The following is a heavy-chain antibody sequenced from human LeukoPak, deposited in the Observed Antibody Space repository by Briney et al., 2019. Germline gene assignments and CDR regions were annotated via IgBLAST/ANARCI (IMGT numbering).Heavy chain of an antibody. Sequence: SETPSLTCTVSGGSINSYYWSWIRQPPGKGLEWIGYISYSGSTNYNPSLKSRVTISVDTSKNQFPLKLSSVTAADTAVYYCARDGCGSSSCLDYWGQGTLVTVSS. J-gene: IGHJ4*02. CDR3: ARDGCGSSSCLDY. V-gene: IGHV4-59*01. CDR1: GGSINSYY. D-gene: IGHD6-6*01. CDR2: ISYSGST.